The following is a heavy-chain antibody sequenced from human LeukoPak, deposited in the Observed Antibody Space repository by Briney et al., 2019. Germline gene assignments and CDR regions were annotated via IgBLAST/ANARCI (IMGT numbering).Heavy chain of an antibody. CDR2: IKEDGSEK. D-gene: IGHD6-13*01. V-gene: IGHV3-7*01. CDR3: ARESSSWYGGGYFDY. J-gene: IGHJ4*02. CDR1: GFTFNRDW. Sequence: GGSLRLSCTASGFTFNRDWTAWVRQAPGKGLEWVANIKEDGSEKNYVDSVKGRFTISRDNAKNSLYLQMNSLRAEDTAVYYCARESSSWYGGGYFDYWGQGTLVTVSS.